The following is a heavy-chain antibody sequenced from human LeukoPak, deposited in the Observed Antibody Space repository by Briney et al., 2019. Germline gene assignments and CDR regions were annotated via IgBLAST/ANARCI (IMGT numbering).Heavy chain of an antibody. CDR3: ATAAEDTRGHYRGFEY. J-gene: IGHJ4*02. D-gene: IGHD3-22*01. Sequence: GGSLRLSCAASGFTFSSYSMNWVRQAPGKGLEWVSYISSSSSTIYYADSVKGRFTISRDNAKHSLYLEMNRLRADDTAFYYCATAAEDTRGHYRGFEYWGQGTLVTVSS. V-gene: IGHV3-48*04. CDR2: ISSSSSTI. CDR1: GFTFSSYS.